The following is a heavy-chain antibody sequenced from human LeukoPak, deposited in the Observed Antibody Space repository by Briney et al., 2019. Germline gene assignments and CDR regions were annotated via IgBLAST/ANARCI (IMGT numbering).Heavy chain of an antibody. CDR3: ARGYSSSWYTSDY. CDR2: IHHSGST. V-gene: IGHV4-38-2*02. J-gene: IGHJ4*02. CDR1: GYSISSGRY. Sequence: SETLSLTCTVSGYSISSGRYWGWIRQPPGKGLEWIGGIHHSGSTYYNPSLKSRVTISVDTSKNQFSLKLSSVTAADTAVYYCARGYSSSWYTSDYWGQGSLVTVSS. D-gene: IGHD6-13*01.